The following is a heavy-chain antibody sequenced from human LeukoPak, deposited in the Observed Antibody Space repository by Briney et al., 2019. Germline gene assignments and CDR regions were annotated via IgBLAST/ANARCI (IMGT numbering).Heavy chain of an antibody. CDR3: ARVTGDYYDSSGYYGTFDY. Sequence: GGSLRLSCTASGFTFSSYWMSWVRQAPGKGLEWVANIKQDGGEKYYVDSVKGRFTISRDNAKNSLYLQMNSLRAEDTAVYYCARVTGDYYDSSGYYGTFDYWGQGTLVTVSS. D-gene: IGHD3-22*01. CDR2: IKQDGGEK. V-gene: IGHV3-7*01. CDR1: GFTFSSYW. J-gene: IGHJ4*02.